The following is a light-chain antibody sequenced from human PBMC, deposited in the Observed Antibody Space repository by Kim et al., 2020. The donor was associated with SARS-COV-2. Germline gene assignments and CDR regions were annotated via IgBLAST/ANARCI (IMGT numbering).Light chain of an antibody. CDR3: AAWDDSLNGKV. CDR2: SNN. CDR1: GSNIGSNP. V-gene: IGLV1-44*01. J-gene: IGLJ1*01. Sequence: GLRVTISCSGSGSNIGSNPVAWYQQLPGAAPKLLISSNNERPSGVPDRFSGSRSGTSASLAISGLHSEDEADYYCAAWDDSLNGKVFGTGTKVTVL.